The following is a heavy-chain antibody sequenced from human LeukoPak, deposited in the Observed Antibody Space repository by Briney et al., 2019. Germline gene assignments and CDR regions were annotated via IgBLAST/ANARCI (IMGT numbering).Heavy chain of an antibody. CDR1: GYSISSGYY. CDR2: IYHSGST. D-gene: IGHD6-25*01. CDR3: ARAGRLLFDY. Sequence: PSETLSLTCAVSGYSISSGYYWGWIRQPPGKGLEWIGSIYHSGSTYYNPSLKSRVTISVDTSKNQFSLKLSSVTAADTAVYYCARAGRLLFDYWGQGTLVTVSS. J-gene: IGHJ4*02. V-gene: IGHV4-38-2*01.